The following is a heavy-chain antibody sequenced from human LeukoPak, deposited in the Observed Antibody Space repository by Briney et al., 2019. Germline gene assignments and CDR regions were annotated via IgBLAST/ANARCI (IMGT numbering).Heavy chain of an antibody. CDR1: GGSFSGYY. CDR3: ARGPAITIFGVIIYNWFDP. Sequence: SETLSLTCAVYGGSFSGYYWSWIRQPPGKGLEWIGEINHSGSTNYNPSLKSRVTISVDTSKNQFSLKLSSVTAADTAVYYCARGPAITIFGVIIYNWFDPWGQGTLVTVSS. J-gene: IGHJ5*02. V-gene: IGHV4-34*01. CDR2: INHSGST. D-gene: IGHD3-3*01.